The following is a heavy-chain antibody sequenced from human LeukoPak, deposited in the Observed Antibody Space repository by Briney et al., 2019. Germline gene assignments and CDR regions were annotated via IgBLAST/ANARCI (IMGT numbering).Heavy chain of an antibody. CDR3: ARVVGVTNFDY. D-gene: IGHD4-17*01. J-gene: IGHJ4*02. V-gene: IGHV4-34*01. Sequence: PSETLSLTCTVSGGSISSYYWSWIRKPPGKGLEWIGEINHSGSTNYNPSLKSRVTISVDTSKNQFSLKLSSVTAADTAVYYCARVVGVTNFDYWGQGTLVTVSS. CDR1: GGSISSYY. CDR2: INHSGST.